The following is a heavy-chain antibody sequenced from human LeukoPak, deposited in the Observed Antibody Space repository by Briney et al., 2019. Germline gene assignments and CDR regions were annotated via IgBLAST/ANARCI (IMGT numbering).Heavy chain of an antibody. CDR2: IKRRSDGGTP. D-gene: IGHD2-2*01. CDR3: TPQQRALGYCTSTSCYPDFYYYGMDV. Sequence: PGGSLRLSCAASGFSFNDAWMNWVRQAPGKGLEWVGRIKRRSDGGTPDYAAPVQGRFTISRDDSKNTLYLQMNSLKTEDTAVYYCTPQQRALGYCTSTSCYPDFYYYGMDVWGQGTTVTVSS. V-gene: IGHV3-15*07. CDR1: GFSFNDAW. J-gene: IGHJ6*02.